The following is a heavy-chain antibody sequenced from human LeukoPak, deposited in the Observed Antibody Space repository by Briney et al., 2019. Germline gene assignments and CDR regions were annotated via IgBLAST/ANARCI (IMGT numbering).Heavy chain of an antibody. CDR2: ISAYNGNT. CDR1: GYTFTNYG. V-gene: IGHV1-18*01. CDR3: ARKYCSSTSCRVIDY. J-gene: IGHJ4*02. Sequence: PGASVKVSCKASGYTFTNYGISWVRQAPGQGLEWMGWISAYNGNTNYAQKLQGRVTMTTDTSTSTAYMELRGLRSDDTAVYYCARKYCSSTSCRVIDYWGQGTLVTVSS. D-gene: IGHD2-2*01.